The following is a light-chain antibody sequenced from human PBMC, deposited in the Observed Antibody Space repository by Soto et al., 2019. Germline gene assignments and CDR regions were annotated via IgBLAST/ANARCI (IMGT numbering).Light chain of an antibody. V-gene: IGLV2-14*01. CDR2: ASS. Sequence: QSVLTQPASVSGSPGQSITISCTGTRSDVGGYNYVSWYQHHPGKAPRLMIYASSNRPSGVSHRFSGSRSGNTASLTISGLQAEDEADYYCSSYTSGSTLYVFGTGTKVTVL. CDR3: SSYTSGSTLYV. J-gene: IGLJ1*01. CDR1: RSDVGGYNY.